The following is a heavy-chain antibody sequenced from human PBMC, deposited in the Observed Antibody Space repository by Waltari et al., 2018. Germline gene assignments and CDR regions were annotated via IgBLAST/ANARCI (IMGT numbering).Heavy chain of an antibody. J-gene: IGHJ3*01. CDR2: VSSSGTT. CDR3: ATYIGASVGTAAFDV. V-gene: IGHV4-39*01. D-gene: IGHD5-12*01. Sequence: QLQLQESGPRLVRPSETLSLICRVSGVSITSNRHYWAWIRQSPGQGLEWIGTVSSSGTTYVIPSLKSRVSVSRDTSKNQVSLILGSVTAADMAVYYCATYIGASVGTAAFDVWGQGTMVTVSS. CDR1: GVSITSNRHY.